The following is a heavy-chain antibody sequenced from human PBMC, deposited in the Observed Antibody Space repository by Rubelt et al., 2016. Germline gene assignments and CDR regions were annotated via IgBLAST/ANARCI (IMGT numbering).Heavy chain of an antibody. Sequence: VRQAPGKGLEWVANIKQDGSEKYYVDSVKGRFTISRDNAQNSLYLQMNSLRAENTAVYYCARHATPTIFGVVIKGYAFDIWGQGTMVTVSS. D-gene: IGHD3-3*01. CDR2: IKQDGSEK. V-gene: IGHV3-7*02. CDR3: ARHATPTIFGVVIKGYAFDI. J-gene: IGHJ3*02.